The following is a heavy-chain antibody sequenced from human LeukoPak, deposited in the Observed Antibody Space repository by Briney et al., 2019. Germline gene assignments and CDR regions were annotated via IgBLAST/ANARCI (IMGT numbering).Heavy chain of an antibody. CDR3: ARGLNYDILTGPDY. CDR1: GYTFTAYY. CDR2: INPNSGGT. J-gene: IGHJ4*02. D-gene: IGHD3-9*01. Sequence: ASVKVSCKASGYTFTAYYMHWVRQAPGQGLEWMGWINPNSGGTNYAQKFQGRVTMTRDTSISTAYMELSRLRSDDTAVYYCARGLNYDILTGPDYWGQGTLVTVSS. V-gene: IGHV1-2*02.